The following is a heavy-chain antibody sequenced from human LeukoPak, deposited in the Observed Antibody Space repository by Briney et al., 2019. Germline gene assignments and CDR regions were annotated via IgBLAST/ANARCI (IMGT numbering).Heavy chain of an antibody. CDR2: INPNSGGT. CDR3: ARGEGDFWSGYYSLTYFDY. D-gene: IGHD3-3*01. CDR1: GYTFTSYD. J-gene: IGHJ4*02. Sequence: ASVKVSCKASGYTFTSYDINWVRQATGQGLEWMGWINPNSGGTNYAQKFQGRVTMTRDTSISTAYMELSRLRSDDTAVYYCARGEGDFWSGYYSLTYFDYWGQGTLVTVSS. V-gene: IGHV1-2*02.